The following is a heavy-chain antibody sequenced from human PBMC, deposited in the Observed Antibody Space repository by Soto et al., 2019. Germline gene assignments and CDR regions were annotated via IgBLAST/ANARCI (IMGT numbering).Heavy chain of an antibody. CDR1: GGTFSSYA. CDR2: IIPIFGTA. J-gene: IGHJ4*02. V-gene: IGHV1-69*13. CDR3: ARDSDSIAVAGGLQWELGGFDY. D-gene: IGHD6-19*01. Sequence: GASVKVSCKASGGTFSSYAISWVRQAPGQGLEWMGGIIPIFGTANYAQKFQGRVTITADESTSTAYMELSSLRSEDTAVYYCARDSDSIAVAGGLQWELGGFDYWGQGTLVTVSS.